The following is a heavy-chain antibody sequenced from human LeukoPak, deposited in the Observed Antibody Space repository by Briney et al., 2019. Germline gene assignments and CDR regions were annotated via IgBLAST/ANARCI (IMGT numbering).Heavy chain of an antibody. Sequence: GGSLRLSCAASGFTVSSNYMSWVRQAPGKGLEWVSVIYSCGSTYYADSVKGRFTISRDNAQNTLYLQMNSLRAEDTAVYYCARADYDILTGYPYYYMDVWGKGTTVTVSS. CDR1: GFTVSSNY. V-gene: IGHV3-66*03. CDR2: IYSCGST. J-gene: IGHJ6*03. CDR3: ARADYDILTGYPYYYMDV. D-gene: IGHD3-9*01.